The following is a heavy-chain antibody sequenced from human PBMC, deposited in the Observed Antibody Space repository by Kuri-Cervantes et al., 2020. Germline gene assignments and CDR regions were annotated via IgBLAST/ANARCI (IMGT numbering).Heavy chain of an antibody. D-gene: IGHD3-22*01. Sequence: ASVKVSCKAPGYTFTSYYMHWVRQAPGQGLEWMGIINPSGGSTSYAQKFQGRVTMTRDTSTSTVYMELSSLRSEDTAVYYCAREESRATYYYDSSGLCFDYWGQGTLVTVSS. CDR3: AREESRATYYYDSSGLCFDY. CDR2: INPSGGST. J-gene: IGHJ4*02. CDR1: GYTFTSYY. V-gene: IGHV1-46*01.